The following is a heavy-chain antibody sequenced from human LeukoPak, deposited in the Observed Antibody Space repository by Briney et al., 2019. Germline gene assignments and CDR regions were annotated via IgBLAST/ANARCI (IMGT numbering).Heavy chain of an antibody. D-gene: IGHD1-1*01. J-gene: IGHJ4*02. Sequence: QPGGSLRLSCTASGFSFSTYSMNWVRQAPGKGLEWVSYIVGSSSNIYYADSVKGRFTISRDNAKNSLYLQMDNLRAEDTAVYYCATDSPETAAFDYWGQGTLVTVSS. CDR3: ATDSPETAAFDY. CDR1: GFSFSTYS. V-gene: IGHV3-48*04. CDR2: IVGSSSNI.